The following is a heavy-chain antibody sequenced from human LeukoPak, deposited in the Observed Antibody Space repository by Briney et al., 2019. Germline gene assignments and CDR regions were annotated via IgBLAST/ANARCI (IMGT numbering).Heavy chain of an antibody. D-gene: IGHD3-3*01. CDR2: IYTSGST. V-gene: IGHV4-61*02. Sequence: PSQTLSLTCTVSGGSISSGSYYWSWIRQPAGKGLEWIGRIYTSGSTNYNPSLKSRVTISVDTSKNQFSLKPSSVTAADTAVYYCARERQNKDFWSGGDYWGQGTLVTVSS. CDR1: GGSISSGSYY. CDR3: ARERQNKDFWSGGDY. J-gene: IGHJ4*02.